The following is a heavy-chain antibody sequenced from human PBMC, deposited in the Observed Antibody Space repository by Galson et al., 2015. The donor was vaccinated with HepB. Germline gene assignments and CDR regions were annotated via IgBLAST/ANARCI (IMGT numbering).Heavy chain of an antibody. Sequence: SLRLSCATSGFTFNSYAMSWVRQAPGKGLEWVSVISGSGTYTYYGDSVKGRFTISRDSSKNTLYLQMNSLRVEDTAVYYCAKALLWGSYRDGLDTWGQGTTLTVSS. CDR3: AKALLWGSYRDGLDT. D-gene: IGHD3-16*02. V-gene: IGHV3-23*01. CDR2: ISGSGTYT. CDR1: GFTFNSYA. J-gene: IGHJ3*02.